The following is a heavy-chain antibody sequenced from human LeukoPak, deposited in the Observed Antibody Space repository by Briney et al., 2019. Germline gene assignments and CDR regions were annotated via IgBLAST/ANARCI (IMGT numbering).Heavy chain of an antibody. CDR1: GYTFTAYY. D-gene: IGHD2-8*01. CDR2: INPRGDAT. CDR3: ARKWSSRDWFDP. Sequence: ASVKVSCKASGYTFTAYYMHWVRQAPGRGLEWMGIINPRGDATTYAQKFQGRVTMTSDTSTTTVYMELSSLTSEDTGLYYCARKWSSRDWFDPWGQGTLVTVSS. J-gene: IGHJ5*02. V-gene: IGHV1-46*01.